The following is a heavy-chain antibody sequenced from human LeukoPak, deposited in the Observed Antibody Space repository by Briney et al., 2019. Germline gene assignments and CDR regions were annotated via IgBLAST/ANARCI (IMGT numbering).Heavy chain of an antibody. Sequence: GGSLRLSCAASGFIFSGYAMSWVRQAPGKGLEWVSAISGSGGSTYYADSVKGRFTISRDNSKNTLYLQMNSLRAEDTAVYYCAKYYLSSWAPDAFDIWGQGTMVTVSS. CDR1: GFIFSGYA. J-gene: IGHJ3*02. D-gene: IGHD6-6*01. CDR3: AKYYLSSWAPDAFDI. CDR2: ISGSGGST. V-gene: IGHV3-23*01.